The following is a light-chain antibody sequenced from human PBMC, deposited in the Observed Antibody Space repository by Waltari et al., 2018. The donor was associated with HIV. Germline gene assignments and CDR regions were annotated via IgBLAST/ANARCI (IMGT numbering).Light chain of an antibody. CDR1: TSHACRYIS. Sequence: QSALTPPRSLSGSPGQSFTLPCPGTTSHACRYISFSWYQHHPGKAPNLILYDVSERPSGVPDRFSGSKSGNTASLTISGLQAEDEADYYCCSYAGTYTFVVFGGGTKLTVL. CDR3: CSYAGTYTFVV. J-gene: IGLJ2*01. V-gene: IGLV2-11*01. CDR2: DVS.